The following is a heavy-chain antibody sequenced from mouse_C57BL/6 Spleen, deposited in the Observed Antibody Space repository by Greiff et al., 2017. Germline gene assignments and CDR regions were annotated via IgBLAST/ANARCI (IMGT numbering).Heavy chain of an antibody. CDR2: LLPGSGST. CDR3: ARSPLYYGSSYGYFDV. V-gene: IGHV1-9*01. CDR1: GYTFTGYW. J-gene: IGHJ1*03. D-gene: IGHD1-1*01. Sequence: VKLMESGAELMKPGASVKLSCKATGYTFTGYWIEWVKQRPGHGLEWIGELLPGSGSTNYNEKFKGKATFTADTSSNTAYMQLSSLTTEDSAIYYCARSPLYYGSSYGYFDVWGTGTTVTVSS.